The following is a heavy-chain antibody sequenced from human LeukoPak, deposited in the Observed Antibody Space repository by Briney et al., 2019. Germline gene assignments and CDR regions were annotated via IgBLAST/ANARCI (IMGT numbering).Heavy chain of an antibody. CDR2: ISWNSGSR. D-gene: IGHD6-13*01. CDR1: GFTFDDYG. J-gene: IGHJ6*03. CDR3: AKGGYSNSPGYMDV. V-gene: IGHV3-9*03. Sequence: GGSLRLSCAAPGFTFDDYGMHWVRQAPGKGLEWVSGISWNSGSRAYADSVKGRFTISRDNVKNSLYLQMNSLRAEDMALYYCAKGGYSNSPGYMDVWGKGTTVTVSS.